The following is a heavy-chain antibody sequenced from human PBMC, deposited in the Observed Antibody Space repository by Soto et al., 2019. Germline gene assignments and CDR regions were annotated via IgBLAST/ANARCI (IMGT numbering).Heavy chain of an antibody. V-gene: IGHV3-23*01. CDR3: AKDQGLSMIVVVITTDSPGPPDY. CDR1: GFTFSSYA. J-gene: IGHJ4*02. Sequence: GGSLRLSCAASGFTFSSYAMSWVRQAPGKGLEWVSAISGSGGSTYYADSVKGRFTISRDNSKNTLYLQMNSLRAEDTAVYYCAKDQGLSMIVVVITTDSPGPPDYWGQGTLVTVSS. CDR2: ISGSGGST. D-gene: IGHD3-22*01.